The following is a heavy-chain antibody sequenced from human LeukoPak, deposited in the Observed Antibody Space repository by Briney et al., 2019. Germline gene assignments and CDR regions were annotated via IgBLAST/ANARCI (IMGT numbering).Heavy chain of an antibody. CDR2: INHSGST. D-gene: IGHD5-12*01. J-gene: IGHJ4*02. CDR3: ARDSPERWLQLEGYYFDY. V-gene: IGHV4-34*01. Sequence: SETLSLTCAVYGGSFSGYYWSWIRQPPGKGLEWIGEINHSGSTNYNPSLKSRVTMSVDTSKNQFSLKLSSVTAADTAVYYCARDSPERWLQLEGYYFDYWGQGTLVTVSS. CDR1: GGSFSGYY.